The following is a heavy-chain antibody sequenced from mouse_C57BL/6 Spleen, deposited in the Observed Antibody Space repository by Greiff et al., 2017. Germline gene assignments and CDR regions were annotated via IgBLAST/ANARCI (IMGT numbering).Heavy chain of an antibody. J-gene: IGHJ4*01. V-gene: IGHV1-59*01. CDR3: ASIYYGSSYDYAMDY. D-gene: IGHD1-1*01. CDR1: GYTFTSYW. CDR2: IDPSDSYT. Sequence: VQLQQPGAELVRPGTSVELSCKASGYTFTSYWMHWVKQRPGQGLEWIGVIDPSDSYTNYNQKFKGKATLTVDTSSSTAYMQLSSLTSEDSAVYYCASIYYGSSYDYAMDYWGQGTSVTVSS.